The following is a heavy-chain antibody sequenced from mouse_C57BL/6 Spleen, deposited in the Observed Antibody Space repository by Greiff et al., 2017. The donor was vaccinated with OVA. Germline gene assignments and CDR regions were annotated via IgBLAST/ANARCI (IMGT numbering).Heavy chain of an antibody. V-gene: IGHV5-17*01. J-gene: IGHJ3*01. Sequence: VQLKESGGGLVKPGGSLKLSCAASGFTFSDYGMHWVRQAPEKGLEWVAYISSGSSTIYYADTVKGRFTISRDNAKNTLFLQMTSLRSEDTAMYYCASPPYSFAYWGQGTLVTVSA. D-gene: IGHD6-5*01. CDR1: GFTFSDYG. CDR2: ISSGSSTI. CDR3: ASPPYSFAY.